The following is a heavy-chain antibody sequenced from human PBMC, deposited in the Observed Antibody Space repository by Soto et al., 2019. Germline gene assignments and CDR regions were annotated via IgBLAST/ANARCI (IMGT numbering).Heavy chain of an antibody. CDR1: GYTFTNYA. V-gene: IGHV1-3*01. CDR2: INAGNGNT. J-gene: IGHJ4*02. Sequence: ASVKVSCKASGYTFTNYAMHWVRQAPGQRLEWMGWINAGNGNTKYSQKFQGRVTITRDTSASTAYMELSSLRSEDTAVYYCARAVAVPADFDYWGQGTLVTVLL. D-gene: IGHD6-19*01. CDR3: ARAVAVPADFDY.